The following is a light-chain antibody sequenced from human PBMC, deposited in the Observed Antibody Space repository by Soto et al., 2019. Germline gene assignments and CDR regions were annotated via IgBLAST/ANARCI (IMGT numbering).Light chain of an antibody. CDR1: QSVSSYY. Sequence: EIVLTQSPGTLSLSPGERATLSCRASQSVSSYYLAWYQQKPGQPPRLLIYGASSRATGIPDRFSGSGSGTDFTLTISRLEPEDSAVYYCQQYGSSPPLSFGGGTKVEIK. V-gene: IGKV3-20*01. CDR2: GAS. CDR3: QQYGSSPPLS. J-gene: IGKJ4*01.